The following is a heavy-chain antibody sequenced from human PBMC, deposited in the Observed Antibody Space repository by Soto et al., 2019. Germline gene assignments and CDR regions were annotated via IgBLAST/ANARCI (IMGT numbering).Heavy chain of an antibody. D-gene: IGHD3-3*01. CDR1: GFTFSSYS. CDR3: ARVYYDFWSGYHWDHFDY. V-gene: IGHV3-21*01. CDR2: ISSSSSYI. Sequence: EVQLVESGGGLVKPGGSLRLSCAASGFTFSSYSMNWVRQAPGKGLEWVSSISSSSSYIYYADSVKGRFTISRDNAKNSLYLQMNSLRAEDTAVYYCARVYYDFWSGYHWDHFDYWGQGTLVTVSS. J-gene: IGHJ4*02.